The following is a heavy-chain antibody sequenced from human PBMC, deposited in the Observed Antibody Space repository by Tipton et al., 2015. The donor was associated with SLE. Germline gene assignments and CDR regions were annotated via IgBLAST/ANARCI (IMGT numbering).Heavy chain of an antibody. CDR1: GGSISRSSYY. CDR3: ASGEGLAAALFDY. D-gene: IGHD6-13*01. CDR2: IYYSGST. Sequence: TLSLTCTVTGGSISRSSYYWGWIRQPPGKGLEWIGSIYYSGSTYYNPSLKSRVTISVDTSKNQFSLKLSSVTAADTAVYYCASGEGLAAALFDYWGQGTLVTVSS. J-gene: IGHJ4*02. V-gene: IGHV4-39*07.